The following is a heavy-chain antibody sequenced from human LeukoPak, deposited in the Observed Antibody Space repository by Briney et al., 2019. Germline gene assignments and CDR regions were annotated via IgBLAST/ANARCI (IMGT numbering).Heavy chain of an antibody. CDR2: IYYSGST. CDR1: GASISSYY. CDR3: ARVYGTNGYYYYYYMDV. D-gene: IGHD2-8*01. V-gene: IGHV4-59*01. Sequence: SETLSLTCTVSGASISSYYWSWIRQPPGKGLEWIGYIYYSGSTNYNPSLKSRVTISVDTSKNQFSLKLSSVTAADTAVYYCARVYGTNGYYYYYYMDVWGKGTTVTVSS. J-gene: IGHJ6*03.